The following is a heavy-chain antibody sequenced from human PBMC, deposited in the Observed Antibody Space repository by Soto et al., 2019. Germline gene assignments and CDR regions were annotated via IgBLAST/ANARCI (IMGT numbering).Heavy chain of an antibody. CDR2: ISAYNGNT. D-gene: IGHD2-21*02. Sequence: ASVNVSCKASGYTFTSYGISWGRQAPGQGLEWMGWISAYNGNTNYAQKLQGRVTMTTDTSTSTAYMELRSLRSDDTAVYYCARYVRCGGDCYTFDYWGQGTLVTVSS. J-gene: IGHJ4*02. CDR3: ARYVRCGGDCYTFDY. CDR1: GYTFTSYG. V-gene: IGHV1-18*01.